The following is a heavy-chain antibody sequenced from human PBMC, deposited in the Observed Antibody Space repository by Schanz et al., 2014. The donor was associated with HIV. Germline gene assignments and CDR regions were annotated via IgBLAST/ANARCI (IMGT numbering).Heavy chain of an antibody. D-gene: IGHD2-15*01. V-gene: IGHV1-69*13. CDR2: IIPIFGTA. Sequence: QVHLVQSGAEVKKPGASVKVSCKASGYTFTGYYMHWVRQAPGQGLEWMGGIIPIFGTANYAQKFQDRVTITADEPTSTAYMVLRGLRSEDTAVYYCARGRSGYCSGGSCPYGRYYFDYWGQGTLVTVSS. CDR3: ARGRSGYCSGGSCPYGRYYFDY. J-gene: IGHJ4*02. CDR1: GYTFTGYY.